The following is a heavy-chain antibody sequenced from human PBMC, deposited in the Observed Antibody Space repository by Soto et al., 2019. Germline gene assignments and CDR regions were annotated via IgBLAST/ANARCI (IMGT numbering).Heavy chain of an antibody. CDR1: GFTFSSYS. CDR2: INSSSSYI. CDR3: ARDSLDCGGDYYPQAYYYGMDD. V-gene: IGHV3-21*06. J-gene: IGHJ6*02. Sequence: EVQLVESGGGLVKPGGSLRLSCAASGFTFSSYSMNWVRQAPGKGLEWVSSINSSSSYIYYADAVKGRFTNSRDNAKSSRYMQMNSLKAEDTAVYYCARDSLDCGGDYYPQAYYYGMDDWGQGTTVTVSS. D-gene: IGHD2-21*02.